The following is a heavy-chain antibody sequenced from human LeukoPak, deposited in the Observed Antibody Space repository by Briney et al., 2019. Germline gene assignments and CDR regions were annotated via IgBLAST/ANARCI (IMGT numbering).Heavy chain of an antibody. J-gene: IGHJ4*02. CDR3: ARPRYSSSWYSSDY. D-gene: IGHD6-13*01. CDR2: IYPGDSDT. CDR1: GYSFTSYW. Sequence: GESLQISCKGSGYSFTSYWIGWVRQMPGKGLEWMGTIYPGDSDTRYSPSFQGQVTISADKSISTAYLQWSSLKASDTAMYYCARPRYSSSWYSSDYWGQGTLVTVSS. V-gene: IGHV5-51*01.